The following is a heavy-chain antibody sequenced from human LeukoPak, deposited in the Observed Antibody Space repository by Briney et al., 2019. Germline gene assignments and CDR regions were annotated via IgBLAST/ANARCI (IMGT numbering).Heavy chain of an antibody. V-gene: IGHV4-34*01. CDR3: ARARTGEFDY. J-gene: IGHJ4*02. Sequence: SETLSLTCAVYGGSFSGYYRSWIRQPPGKGLEWIGGINHSGSTNYNPSLKSRVTISVDTSKSQFSLKLSSVTAADTAVYYCARARTGEFDYWGQGTPVTVSS. CDR2: INHSGST. D-gene: IGHD7-27*01. CDR1: GGSFSGYY.